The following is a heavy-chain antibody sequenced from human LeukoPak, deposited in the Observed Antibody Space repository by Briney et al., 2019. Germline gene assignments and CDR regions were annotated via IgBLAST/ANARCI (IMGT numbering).Heavy chain of an antibody. D-gene: IGHD5-24*01. CDR3: ARGRWLQLPDY. V-gene: IGHV4-59*01. Sequence: PSETPSLTCTVSGGSISSYYWSWIRQPPGKGLEWIEYIYYSGSTNYNPSLKSRVTISVDTSKNQFSLKLSSVTAADTAVYYCARGRWLQLPDYWGQGTLITVSS. J-gene: IGHJ4*02. CDR1: GGSISSYY. CDR2: IYYSGST.